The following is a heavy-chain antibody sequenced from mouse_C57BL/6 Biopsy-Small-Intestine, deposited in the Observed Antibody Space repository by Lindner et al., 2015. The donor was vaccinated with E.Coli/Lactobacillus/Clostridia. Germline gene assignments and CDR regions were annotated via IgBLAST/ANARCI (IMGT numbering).Heavy chain of an antibody. J-gene: IGHJ3*01. D-gene: IGHD2-3*01. CDR1: GYTFTKYY. CDR3: ARDPAVDLYDGTDYYFSTGLHI. CDR2: VNPSGGGT. V-gene: IGHV1-64*01. Sequence: SVKVSCKASGYTFTKYYIHWVRQAPGQGLEWVGIVNPSGGGTNYAQKFQGRVTLTRDTSTSTVYMELSSLKSEDTGIYYCARDPAVDLYDGTDYYFSTGLHIWGQGTLVTVS.